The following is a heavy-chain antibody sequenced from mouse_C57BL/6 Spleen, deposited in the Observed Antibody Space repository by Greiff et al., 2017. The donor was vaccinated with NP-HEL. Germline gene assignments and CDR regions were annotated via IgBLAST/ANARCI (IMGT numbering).Heavy chain of an antibody. J-gene: IGHJ4*01. Sequence: VQLQQPGAELVMPGASVKLSCTASGYTFTSYWMHWVKQRPGQGLEWIGEIDPSDSYSNYNQKFKGKSTLTVDKSSSTAYMQLSSLTSEDSAVYYCARGTAQARYYYAMDYWGKGTSVTVSS. D-gene: IGHD3-2*02. V-gene: IGHV1-69*01. CDR3: ARGTAQARYYYAMDY. CDR2: IDPSDSYS. CDR1: GYTFTSYW.